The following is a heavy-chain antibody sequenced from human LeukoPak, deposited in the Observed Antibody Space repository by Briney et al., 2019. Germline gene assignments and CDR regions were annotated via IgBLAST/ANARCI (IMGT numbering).Heavy chain of an antibody. J-gene: IGHJ1*01. V-gene: IGHV4-30-2*01. CDR3: ARVVGAIKPRRAEYFQH. CDR1: GGSISSGGYS. CDR2: IYHSGST. D-gene: IGHD1-26*01. Sequence: PSETLSLTCAVSGGSISSGGYSWSWIRQPPGKGLEWIGYIYHSGSTNYNPSLKSRVTISVDKSKNQFSLKLSSVTAADTAVYYCARVVGAIKPRRAEYFQHWGQGTLVTVSS.